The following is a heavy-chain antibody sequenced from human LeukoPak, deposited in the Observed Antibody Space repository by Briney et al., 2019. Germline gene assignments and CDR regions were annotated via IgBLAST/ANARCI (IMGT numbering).Heavy chain of an antibody. CDR2: IYVGGNS. Sequence: SQTLSLTCSVSGASINGGSYYWNWVRQPAGKGLEWIGRIYVGGNSHYNPSLKSRLTISTDTSKNQFSLRLTSVTAADTAVYYCARRYVWFDPWGQGTLVTVSS. CDR1: GASINGGSYY. J-gene: IGHJ5*02. V-gene: IGHV4-61*02. D-gene: IGHD5-12*01. CDR3: ARRYVWFDP.